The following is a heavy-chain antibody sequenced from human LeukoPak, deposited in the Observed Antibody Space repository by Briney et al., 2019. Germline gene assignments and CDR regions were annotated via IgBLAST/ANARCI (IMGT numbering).Heavy chain of an antibody. CDR1: GFTFSSYA. D-gene: IGHD3-10*01. CDR2: ISYDGSNK. Sequence: PGGSLRLSCAASGFTFSSYAMHWVRQAPGKGLEWVAVISYDGSNKYYADSVKGRFTISRDNSKNTLYLQMNSLRAEDTAVYYCAGDRMDYYGSGSKSYYYGMDVWGQGTTVTVSS. J-gene: IGHJ6*02. CDR3: AGDRMDYYGSGSKSYYYGMDV. V-gene: IGHV3-30*04.